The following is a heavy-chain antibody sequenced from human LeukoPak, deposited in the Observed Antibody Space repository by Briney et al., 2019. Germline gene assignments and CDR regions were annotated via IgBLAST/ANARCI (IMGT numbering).Heavy chain of an antibody. V-gene: IGHV3-33*01. Sequence: PGGSLRLSCAASGFTFSSYGMHWVRQAPGKRLEWVAVIWYDGSNKYYADSVKGRFTISRDNSKNTLYLQMNSLRAEDTAVYYCARFYTVPYYYYGMDVWGQGTTVTVSS. J-gene: IGHJ6*02. CDR1: GFTFSSYG. CDR3: ARFYTVPYYYYGMDV. CDR2: IWYDGSNK. D-gene: IGHD3-16*01.